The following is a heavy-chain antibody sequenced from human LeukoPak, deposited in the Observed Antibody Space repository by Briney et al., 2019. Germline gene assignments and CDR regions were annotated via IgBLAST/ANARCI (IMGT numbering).Heavy chain of an antibody. D-gene: IGHD3-22*01. CDR3: ARMIAPQAFDY. J-gene: IGHJ4*02. CDR2: IYSSGST. CDR1: GFTFSDHY. V-gene: IGHV4-59*10. Sequence: GSLRLSCAASGFTFSDHYMDWVRQAPGKGLEWVGRIYSSGSTNYNPSLKSRVTMSVDTSKSQFSLKLSSVAAADTAVYYCARMIAPQAFDYWGQGTLVTVSS.